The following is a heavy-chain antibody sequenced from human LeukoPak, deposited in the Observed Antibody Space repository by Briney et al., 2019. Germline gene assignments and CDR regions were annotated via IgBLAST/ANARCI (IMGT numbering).Heavy chain of an antibody. CDR1: GGSFSGYY. CDR3: ARGGRLNIVVRVRYFDY. D-gene: IGHD2-15*01. V-gene: IGHV4-34*01. Sequence: PSETLSLTCAVNGGSFSGYYWSWIRQPPGKGLEWIGEINHSGSTNYNPSLKSRVTISVDTSKNQFSLKLSSVTAADTAVYYCARGGRLNIVVRVRYFDYWGQGTLVTVSS. J-gene: IGHJ4*02. CDR2: INHSGST.